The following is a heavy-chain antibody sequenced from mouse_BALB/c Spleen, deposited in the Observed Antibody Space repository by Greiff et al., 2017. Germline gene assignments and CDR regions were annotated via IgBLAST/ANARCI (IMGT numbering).Heavy chain of an antibody. D-gene: IGHD1-1*01. CDR1: GFTFSSYG. Sequence: EVMLVESGGDLVKPGGSLKLSCAASGFTFSSYGMSWVRQTPDKRLEWVATISSGGSYTYYPDSVKGRFTISRDNAKNTLYLQMSSLKSEDTAMYYCARHEGIYYYGSSYFDCWGQGTTLTVSS. V-gene: IGHV5-6*01. CDR2: ISSGGSYT. J-gene: IGHJ2*01. CDR3: ARHEGIYYYGSSYFDC.